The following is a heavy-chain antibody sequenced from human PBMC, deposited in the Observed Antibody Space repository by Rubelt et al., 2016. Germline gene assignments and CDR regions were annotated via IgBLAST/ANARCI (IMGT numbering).Heavy chain of an antibody. CDR3: AREAYSGRYPLIDY. CDR1: GYTFTTYG. CDR2: ISAYNGNT. J-gene: IGHJ4*02. D-gene: IGHD1-26*01. V-gene: IGHV1-18*01. Sequence: QVQLVQSGAEVKKPGASVKVSCKASGYTFTTYGINWVRQAPGQGLEWMGWISAYNGNTNHAQKLEGRGTMTNDTCTGAAYMELRSLRSDDTAVYYCAREAYSGRYPLIDYWGQGTLVTVSS.